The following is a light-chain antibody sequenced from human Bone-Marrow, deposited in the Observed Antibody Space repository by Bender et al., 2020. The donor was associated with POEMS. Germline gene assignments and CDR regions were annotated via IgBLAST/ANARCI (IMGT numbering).Light chain of an antibody. CDR2: SDN. J-gene: IGLJ3*02. V-gene: IGLV1-44*01. CDR3: AAWDAGLSGGV. CDR1: NSNIGTNA. Sequence: QSVLTQPPSASGTPGQRVTISCSGSNSNIGTNAVNWYQQFPGTAPKLLIYSDNQRPSGVPARFYAFKSGTSASLAISRLQSEDEADYYGAAWDAGLSGGVFGGGTKLTVL.